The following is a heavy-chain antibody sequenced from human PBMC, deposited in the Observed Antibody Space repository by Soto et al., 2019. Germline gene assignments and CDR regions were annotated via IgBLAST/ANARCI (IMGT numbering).Heavy chain of an antibody. V-gene: IGHV1-69*13. D-gene: IGHD5-18*01. J-gene: IGHJ4*02. CDR2: IIPIFGTA. CDR3: ARDRDSYAAMGNY. CDR1: GGTFSSYA. Sequence: RASVKVSCKASGGTFSSYAISWVRQAPGQGLEWMGGIIPIFGTANYAQKFQGRVTITADESTSTAYMELSSLRSEDTAVYYCARDRDSYAAMGNYWGQGTLVTVSS.